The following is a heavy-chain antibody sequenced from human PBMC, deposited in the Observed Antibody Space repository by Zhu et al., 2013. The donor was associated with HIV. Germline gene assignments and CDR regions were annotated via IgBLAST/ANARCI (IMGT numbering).Heavy chain of an antibody. CDR3: VRGGYRWAFDI. CDR1: GYTFGSYE. Sequence: LVQVWVVKVKKTWGRHVKVSCKSSGYTFGSYEINWLRQATGQGPEWIGWMNPNSGNRDYAQKFQGRVTITMTSSISTVYMELSSLRSDDTAVYYCVRGGYRWAFDIWGQGTVVIVSS. CDR2: MNPNSGNR. V-gene: IGHV1-8*01. J-gene: IGHJ3*02. D-gene: IGHD2-8*02.